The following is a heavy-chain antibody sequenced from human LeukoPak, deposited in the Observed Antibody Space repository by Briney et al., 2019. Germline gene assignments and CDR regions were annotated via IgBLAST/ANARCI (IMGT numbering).Heavy chain of an antibody. Sequence: PGGSLRLSCAASGFIFSSYSMNWVRQAPGKGLEWVSSVSSHSSYIHYADSVKGRFTISRDNAKNSLFLQMNSLRVEDTAVYYCARDPEFGSFGSSDYWGQGTLVTVSS. J-gene: IGHJ4*02. CDR1: GFIFSSYS. CDR2: VSSHSSYI. V-gene: IGHV3-21*01. CDR3: ARDPEFGSFGSSDY. D-gene: IGHD5-18*01.